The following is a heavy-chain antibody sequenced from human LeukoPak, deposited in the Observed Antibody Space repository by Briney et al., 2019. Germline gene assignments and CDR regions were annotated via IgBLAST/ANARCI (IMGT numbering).Heavy chain of an antibody. CDR3: AKDRRLGYCSGGSCYLDY. V-gene: IGHV3-30*18. CDR2: ISYDVSNK. D-gene: IGHD2-15*01. J-gene: IGHJ4*02. CDR1: GFTFSSYG. Sequence: GGSLRLSCAASGFTFSSYGMHWVRQAPGKGLEWVAVISYDVSNKYYADSVKCRFTISRDNSKNTLYLQMNRLRAEDTAVCYCAKDRRLGYCSGGSCYLDYWGQGTLVTVSS.